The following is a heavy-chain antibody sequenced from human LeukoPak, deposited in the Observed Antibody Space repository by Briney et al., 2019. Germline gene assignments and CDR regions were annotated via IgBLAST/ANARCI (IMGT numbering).Heavy chain of an antibody. D-gene: IGHD1-26*01. Sequence: GGSLRLSCAASGFTVSSNYMSWVRQAPGKGLEWVSIIYAGGSTDYADSVKGRFTVSRDNSKNTLYLQMNSLRTEDKAVYYCATSRGSSFDYWGQGTLVTVSS. V-gene: IGHV3-53*01. J-gene: IGHJ4*02. CDR1: GFTVSSNY. CDR3: ATSRGSSFDY. CDR2: IYAGGST.